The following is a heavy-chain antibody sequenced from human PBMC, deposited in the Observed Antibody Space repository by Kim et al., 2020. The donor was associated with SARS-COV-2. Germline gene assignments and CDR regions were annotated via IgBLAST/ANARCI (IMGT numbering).Heavy chain of an antibody. CDR2: INPNSGGT. D-gene: IGHD3-10*01. Sequence: ASVKVSCKASGYTFTGYYMHWVRQAPGQGLEWMGRINPNSGGTNYAQKFQGRVTMTRDTSISTAYMELSRLRSDDTAVYYCARAGLWFGELLAANDWGQGTLVTVSS. V-gene: IGHV1-2*06. CDR3: ARAGLWFGELLAAND. J-gene: IGHJ4*02. CDR1: GYTFTGYY.